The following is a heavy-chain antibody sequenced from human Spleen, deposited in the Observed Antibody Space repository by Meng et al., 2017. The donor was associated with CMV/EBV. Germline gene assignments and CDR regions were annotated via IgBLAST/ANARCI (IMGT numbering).Heavy chain of an antibody. D-gene: IGHD4-11*01. V-gene: IGHV1-69*05. J-gene: IGHJ4*02. CDR3: ARGYTDYSKGIDY. Sequence: KTSGGSFSSFAFSWVRQAPGQGLEWMGGFIPIVGRPNYAQRFQGRVTISKDDSTNTAYLDLTSLTSEDTAVYYCARGYTDYSKGIDYWGQGTLVTVSS. CDR2: FIPIVGRP. CDR1: GGSFSSFA.